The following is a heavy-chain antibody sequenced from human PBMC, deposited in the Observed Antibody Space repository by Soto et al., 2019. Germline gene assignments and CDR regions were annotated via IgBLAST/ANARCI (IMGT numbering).Heavy chain of an antibody. Sequence: SQTLSLTCAISGDSVSSNSAAWNWIKQSPSRGLEWLGRTYYRSKWYNDYAVSVKSRITINPDTSKNQFSLQLNSVTPEDTAVYYCARDGIAVAGTPSPLRYWGQGTLVTV. CDR1: GDSVSSNSAA. CDR3: ARDGIAVAGTPSPLRY. V-gene: IGHV6-1*01. CDR2: TYYRSKWYN. D-gene: IGHD6-19*01. J-gene: IGHJ4*02.